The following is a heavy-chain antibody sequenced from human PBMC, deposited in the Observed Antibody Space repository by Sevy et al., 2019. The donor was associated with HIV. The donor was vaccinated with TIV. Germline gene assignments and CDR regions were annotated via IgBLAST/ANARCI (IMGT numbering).Heavy chain of an antibody. CDR3: AREEPIAAAGSWAPLHD. CDR1: GFTFSSYA. J-gene: IGHJ1*01. D-gene: IGHD6-13*01. Sequence: GGSLRLSCAASGFTFSSYAMHWVRQAPGKGLEWVAVISYDGSNKYYGDSVKGRFSITRANSKKTLYLHMNRQRPEDTEVYYCAREEPIAAAGSWAPLHDWGQGTLVTVSS. V-gene: IGHV3-30-3*01. CDR2: ISYDGSNK.